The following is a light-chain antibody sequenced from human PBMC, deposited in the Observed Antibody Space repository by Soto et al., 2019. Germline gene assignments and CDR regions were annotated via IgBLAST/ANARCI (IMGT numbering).Light chain of an antibody. Sequence: ETVLTQSPATLSLSPGQRATFSCRASQSVGSYLAWYQQKPGQAPRLLIYDASNRATGIPARFSGSGSGTDFTLTITSPEPEDFAVYFCQQRTDWPLTFGGGTKLEI. CDR2: DAS. V-gene: IGKV3-11*01. CDR1: QSVGSY. J-gene: IGKJ4*01. CDR3: QQRTDWPLT.